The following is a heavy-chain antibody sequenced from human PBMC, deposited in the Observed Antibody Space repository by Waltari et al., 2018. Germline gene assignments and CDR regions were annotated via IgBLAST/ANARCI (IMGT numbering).Heavy chain of an antibody. CDR2: NNHAGNR. Sequence: QVQLQQWGAGLLQPSETLSLTCAVYGGSFSGYYWGWLRQSPGKGREWIGENNHAGNRNYNPSLRSRVTMLVDTSRSQFSPKLSSMTAADTALYYCVRLEDCSGPGGNCYSGDSFALDVWGQGTTVTVSS. D-gene: IGHD2-8*02. V-gene: IGHV4-34*02. J-gene: IGHJ6*02. CDR1: GGSFSGYY. CDR3: VRLEDCSGPGGNCYSGDSFALDV.